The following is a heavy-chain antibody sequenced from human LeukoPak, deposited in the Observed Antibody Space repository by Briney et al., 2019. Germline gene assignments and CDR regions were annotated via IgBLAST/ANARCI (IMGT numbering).Heavy chain of an antibody. J-gene: IGHJ4*02. CDR2: ISHDGSNK. V-gene: IGHV3-30*18. CDR1: GFTFSSYG. CDR3: AKDTESRQLDTISYFDS. D-gene: IGHD3-3*01. Sequence: GSLRLSCAASGFTFSSYGMHWVRQAPGKGLQWVALISHDGSNKYYADSVRGRFTISRDNSKNTLYLQMNSLRAEDTAVYYCAKDTESRQLDTISYFDSWGQGTLVTVSS.